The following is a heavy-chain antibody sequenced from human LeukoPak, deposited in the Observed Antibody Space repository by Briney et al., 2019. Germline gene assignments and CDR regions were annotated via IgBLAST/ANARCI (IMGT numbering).Heavy chain of an antibody. CDR1: GFTFSSYG. CDR2: IWYEGSNK. J-gene: IGHJ3*01. Sequence: GGALRLSCAASGFTFSSYGMHGVRQAPGKGGERVGVIWYEGSNKYYAGSVKGRFTISRDNSTNTLYLQINSLRAEDTAVYYCARDGWLVLGSPQKDAFDLWGQGTMVTVSS. V-gene: IGHV3-33*01. CDR3: ARDGWLVLGSPQKDAFDL. D-gene: IGHD6-19*01.